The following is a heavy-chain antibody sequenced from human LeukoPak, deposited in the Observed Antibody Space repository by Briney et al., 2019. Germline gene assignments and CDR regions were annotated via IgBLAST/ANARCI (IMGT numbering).Heavy chain of an antibody. CDR2: ISGNGGST. CDR3: AKDSPMGYYYGSGSYFDY. J-gene: IGHJ4*02. V-gene: IGHV3-23*01. Sequence: GGSLRLSCAASGFTFSSYAMSWVRQAPGKGLEWVSTISGNGGSTYYADSVKGRFTISRDNSKNTLYLQMNSLRAADTAVYYCAKDSPMGYYYGSGSYFDYWGQGTLVTVSS. D-gene: IGHD3-10*01. CDR1: GFTFSSYA.